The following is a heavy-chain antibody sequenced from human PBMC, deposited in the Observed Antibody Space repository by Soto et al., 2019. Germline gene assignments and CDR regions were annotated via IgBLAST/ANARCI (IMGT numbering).Heavy chain of an antibody. D-gene: IGHD3-10*01. CDR2: IYSGGST. J-gene: IGHJ4*02. CDR3: ARDFYYHGSGTMGGYFDY. Sequence: EVQLVESGGGLVQPGGSLRLSCAASGVTVSSNYMSWVRQAPGKGLEWVSVIYSGGSTYYADSVKGRSTIPRDNSNHTLYLPMNSLRAEDTAVYYCARDFYYHGSGTMGGYFDYWGQGKLVTVSS. V-gene: IGHV3-66*01. CDR1: GVTVSSNY.